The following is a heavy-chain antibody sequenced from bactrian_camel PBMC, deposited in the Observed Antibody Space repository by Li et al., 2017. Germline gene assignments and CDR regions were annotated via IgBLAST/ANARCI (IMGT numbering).Heavy chain of an antibody. V-gene: IGHV3S40*01. D-gene: IGHD2*01. J-gene: IGHJ6*01. CDR2: INSAGRRT. Sequence: VQLVESGGGVVLPGGSLRLSCAASGFTSSDSDMSWVRQGPGKGLEWISVINSAGRRTYYADSVKGRLTISRDNAKNTLYLQMNSLKTEDTAVYYCATDRFPAGGRDYRWLLLHGGFGYWSQGTQVTVS. CDR1: GFTSSDSD. CDR3: ATDRFPAGGRDYRWLLLHGGFGY.